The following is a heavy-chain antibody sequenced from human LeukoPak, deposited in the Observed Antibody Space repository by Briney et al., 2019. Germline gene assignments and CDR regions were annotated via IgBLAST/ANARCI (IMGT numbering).Heavy chain of an antibody. D-gene: IGHD3-16*01. CDR1: GFPFSAYW. CDR3: AKDMTGPDDS. V-gene: IGHV3-74*01. Sequence: PGGSLRLSCAASGFPFSAYWVHWVRQAPGKGLVWVSHINTDGTYTSYADSVKGRFTISRDNAQNTLFLQMTSLRVEDTAVYYCAKDMTGPDDSWGPGTLVTVSS. CDR2: INTDGTYT. J-gene: IGHJ4*02.